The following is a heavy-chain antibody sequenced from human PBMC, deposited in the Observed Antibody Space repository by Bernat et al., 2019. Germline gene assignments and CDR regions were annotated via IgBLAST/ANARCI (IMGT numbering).Heavy chain of an antibody. CDR2: IQSKTDGGTT. Sequence: VRLVESGGDLVKPGGSLRLSCAVSGFPFTNAWMNWVRQAPGRGLEWVGRIQSKTDGGTTEYAAPVKGRFTISRDDSKNTLYLQMNSLKTEDTAVYYCRSYYYDSSGHYYVGFDYWGQGTLVTVSS. CDR1: GFPFTNAW. J-gene: IGHJ4*02. CDR3: RSYYYDSSGHYYVGFDY. V-gene: IGHV3-15*07. D-gene: IGHD3-22*01.